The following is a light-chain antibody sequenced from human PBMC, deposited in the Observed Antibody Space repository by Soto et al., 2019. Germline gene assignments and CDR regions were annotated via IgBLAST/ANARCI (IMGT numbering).Light chain of an antibody. CDR2: GNT. CDR1: SSNIGSGYD. V-gene: IGLV1-40*01. CDR3: QSYDSSPSGYV. J-gene: IGLJ1*01. Sequence: QTVVTQPPSVSGAPGQRVTISCTGGSSNIGSGYDVHWYQQLPGTAPKLLIYGNTNRPSGVPDRFSASTSATSASLAITGLQAEDEGDYYCQSYDSSPSGYVFGTGTKLTVL.